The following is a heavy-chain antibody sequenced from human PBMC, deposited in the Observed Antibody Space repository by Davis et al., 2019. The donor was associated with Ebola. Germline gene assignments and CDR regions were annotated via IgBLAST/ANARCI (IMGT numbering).Heavy chain of an antibody. J-gene: IGHJ4*02. CDR2: ISSDSDYI. CDR1: GFTFSTYS. Sequence: PGGSLRLSCAASGFTFSTYSMSWVRQAPGKALEWVSSISSDSDYIYYADSAKGRFTISRDNSRNRLYLQMNSLRAEDTAVYFCARGGNHEGGRDYGGQGTLVTVSS. CDR3: ARGGNHEGGRDY. D-gene: IGHD1-14*01. V-gene: IGHV3-21*01.